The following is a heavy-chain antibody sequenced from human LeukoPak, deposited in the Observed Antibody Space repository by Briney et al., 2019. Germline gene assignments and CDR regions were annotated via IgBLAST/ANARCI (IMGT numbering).Heavy chain of an antibody. CDR2: ISSSSNYM. CDR3: ARPLDSSNNYFDY. CDR1: GFTFSRNT. J-gene: IGHJ4*02. Sequence: GGSLRLSCAASGFTFSRNTMNWVRQAPGEGLEWVSFISSSSNYMSYADSVKGRFTISRDNAKSSLYLQMNSLRAEDTAVYYCARPLDSSNNYFDYWGQGTLVTVSA. D-gene: IGHD6-13*01. V-gene: IGHV3-21*01.